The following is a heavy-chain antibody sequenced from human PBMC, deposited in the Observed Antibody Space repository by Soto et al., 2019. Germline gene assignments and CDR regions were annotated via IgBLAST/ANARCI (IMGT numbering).Heavy chain of an antibody. CDR2: IYYSGST. Sequence: SETLSLTCTFSGGSISSYYWSWIRQPPGKGLEWIGYIYYSGSTNYNPSLKSRVTISVDTSKNQFSLKLSSVTAADTAVYYCARDYGRYCSGGSCYPGAFDIWGQGTMVTVSS. V-gene: IGHV4-59*01. D-gene: IGHD2-15*01. CDR3: ARDYGRYCSGGSCYPGAFDI. J-gene: IGHJ3*02. CDR1: GGSISSYY.